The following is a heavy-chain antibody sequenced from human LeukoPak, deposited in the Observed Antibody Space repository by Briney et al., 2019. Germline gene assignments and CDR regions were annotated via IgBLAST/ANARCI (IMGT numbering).Heavy chain of an antibody. J-gene: IGHJ4*02. Sequence: AGGSLRLSCAASGFTFINYWMVWVRQAPGKGLLWVSRINSDGSSTTYADSVKGRFTISRDNAKNTVYLQMNSLRAEDTAVYYCARVQGCSGGTCYFHYWGQGTLVTVSS. D-gene: IGHD2-15*01. V-gene: IGHV3-74*01. CDR2: INSDGSST. CDR3: ARVQGCSGGTCYFHY. CDR1: GFTFINYW.